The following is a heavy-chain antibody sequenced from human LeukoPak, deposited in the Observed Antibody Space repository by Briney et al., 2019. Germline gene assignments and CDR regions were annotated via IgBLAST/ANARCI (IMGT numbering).Heavy chain of an antibody. CDR2: TNVGNDYT. V-gene: IGHV1-3*01. J-gene: IGHJ4*02. Sequence: GASVKVSCKASGYTLTHYAVHWVRQAPGQRLEWMGWTNVGNDYTESSQKFQDRFIITSDPSATTVYMELSSLRSEDTAVYYCARDDFSTYPGLNYFDYWGQGSLVTVSS. CDR3: ARDDFSTYPGLNYFDY. CDR1: GYTLTHYA. D-gene: IGHD4-11*01.